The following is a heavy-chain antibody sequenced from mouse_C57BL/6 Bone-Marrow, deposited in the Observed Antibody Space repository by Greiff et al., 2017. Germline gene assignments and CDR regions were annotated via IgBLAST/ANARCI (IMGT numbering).Heavy chain of an antibody. CDR3: AGSGYGSCWFAY. Sequence: QVQLQQPGAELVMPGASVKLSCKASGYTFTSYWMHWVKQRPGQGLEWIGEIDPSDSYTNYNQKFKGKSTLTVDKSSSTAYMQLSSLTSEDSAVYYGAGSGYGSCWFAYWGQGTLVTVSA. CDR2: IDPSDSYT. J-gene: IGHJ3*01. CDR1: GYTFTSYW. V-gene: IGHV1-69*01. D-gene: IGHD1-1*01.